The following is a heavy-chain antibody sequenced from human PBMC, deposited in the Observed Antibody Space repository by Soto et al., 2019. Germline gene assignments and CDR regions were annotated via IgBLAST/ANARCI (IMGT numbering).Heavy chain of an antibody. V-gene: IGHV3-7*03. Sequence: GGSLRLSCAASGFTFSSYWMSWVRQAPGKGLEWVANIKQDGSEKYYVDSVKGRFTISRDNAKNSLYLQMNSLRAEDTAVYYCARDCSGGSCSFRYYYYGMDVWGQGTTVTVSS. CDR3: ARDCSGGSCSFRYYYYGMDV. CDR2: IKQDGSEK. J-gene: IGHJ6*02. D-gene: IGHD2-15*01. CDR1: GFTFSSYW.